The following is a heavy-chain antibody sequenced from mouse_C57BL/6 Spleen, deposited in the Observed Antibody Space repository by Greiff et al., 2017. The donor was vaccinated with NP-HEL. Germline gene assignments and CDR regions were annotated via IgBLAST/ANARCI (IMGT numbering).Heavy chain of an antibody. Sequence: QVQLQQSGAELARPGASVKMSCKASGYTFTSYTMHWVKQRPGQGLEWIGYINPSSGYTKYNQKFKDKATLTADKASSTAYKQLGSLRSEDSAVYYGARLWGSNAYFGYWDQGTTLTVSS. J-gene: IGHJ2*01. CDR3: ARLWGSNAYFGY. CDR2: INPSSGYT. CDR1: GYTFTSYT. V-gene: IGHV1-4*01. D-gene: IGHD2-5*01.